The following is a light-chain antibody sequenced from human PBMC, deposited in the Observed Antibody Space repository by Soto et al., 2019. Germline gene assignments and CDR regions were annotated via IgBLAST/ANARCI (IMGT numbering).Light chain of an antibody. CDR3: PQYGIPPNT. J-gene: IGKJ2*01. Sequence: EIVLTQSPGTLSLSPGERATLSCRSSQSVSSSYLAWYQQKPGQSPRLLIYGASSRATGIPERFSGSGSGTDFTLTISRLEPEDFAVYDCPQYGIPPNTFGKGNKLEIK. V-gene: IGKV3-20*01. CDR1: QSVSSSY. CDR2: GAS.